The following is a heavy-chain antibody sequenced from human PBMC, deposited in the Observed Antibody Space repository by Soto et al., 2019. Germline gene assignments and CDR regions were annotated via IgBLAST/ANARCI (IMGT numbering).Heavy chain of an antibody. V-gene: IGHV4-59*01. CDR3: ALNVVVPAAIRSGYYYYMDV. D-gene: IGHD2-2*01. J-gene: IGHJ6*03. CDR1: GGSISSYY. CDR2: IYYSGST. Sequence: PSETLSLTCTVSGGSISSYYWSWIRQPPGKGLEWIGYIYYSGSTNYNPSLKSRVTISVDTSKNQFSLKLSSVTAADTAVYYCALNVVVPAAIRSGYYYYMDVWGKGTTVTVSS.